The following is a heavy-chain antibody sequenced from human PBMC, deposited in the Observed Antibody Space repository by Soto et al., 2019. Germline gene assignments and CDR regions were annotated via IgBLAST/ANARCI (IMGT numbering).Heavy chain of an antibody. CDR3: ATHGRLDTAMDYYYWGIDV. Sequence: ASVKVSCKASGYTFTSYGISWVRQAPGQGLEWMGWISAYNGNTNYAQKLQGRVTMTTDTSTSTAYMELSSLRSEDTAVYYCATHGRLDTAMDYYYWGIDVWGQGTTVTVSS. V-gene: IGHV1-18*01. J-gene: IGHJ6*02. CDR1: GYTFTSYG. D-gene: IGHD5-18*01. CDR2: ISAYNGNT.